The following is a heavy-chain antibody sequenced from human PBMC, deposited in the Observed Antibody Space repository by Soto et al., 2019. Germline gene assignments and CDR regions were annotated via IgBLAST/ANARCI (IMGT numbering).Heavy chain of an antibody. D-gene: IGHD2-15*01. CDR3: ARSQNEGYCSGGSCYSFDYYYGMDV. Sequence: GASVEVSCTASGYTFTVYYMHCVRQAPGQGLEWMGWINPNSGGTNYAQKFQGWVTMTRDTSISTAYMELSRLRSDDTAVYYCARSQNEGYCSGGSCYSFDYYYGMDVWGQGTTVTVSS. CDR2: INPNSGGT. J-gene: IGHJ6*02. V-gene: IGHV1-2*04. CDR1: GYTFTVYY.